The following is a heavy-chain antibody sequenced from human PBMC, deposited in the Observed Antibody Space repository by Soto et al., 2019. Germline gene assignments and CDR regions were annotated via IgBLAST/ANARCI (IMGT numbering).Heavy chain of an antibody. V-gene: IGHV4-61*08. CDR2: IYYSGST. J-gene: IGHJ4*02. CDR1: GGSVSSGGYY. Sequence: QVQLQESGPGLVKPSETLSLTCSVSGGSVSSGGYYWSWIRQPPGKGLEWIGCIYYSGSTDYNPSLKSRVTMSLDKSKTQFSLKLNSVTAADTAVYFWARAGSYRYFDYWGQGTLVTVSS. CDR3: ARAGSYRYFDY. D-gene: IGHD3-10*01.